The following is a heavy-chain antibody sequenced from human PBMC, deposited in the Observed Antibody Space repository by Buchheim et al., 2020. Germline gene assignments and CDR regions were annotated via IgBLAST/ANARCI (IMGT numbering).Heavy chain of an antibody. CDR1: GGSISSYY. D-gene: IGHD2-21*02. J-gene: IGHJ4*02. CDR3: ARTYCGGDCSPPTPFDY. V-gene: IGHV4-59*01. Sequence: QVQLQESGPGLVKPSETLSLTCTVSGGSISSYYWSWIRQPPGKGLEWIGYIYYSGSTNYNPSLKSRVTISVDTSKNQFSLKLSSVTAADTAVYYCARTYCGGDCSPPTPFDYWGQGTL. CDR2: IYYSGST.